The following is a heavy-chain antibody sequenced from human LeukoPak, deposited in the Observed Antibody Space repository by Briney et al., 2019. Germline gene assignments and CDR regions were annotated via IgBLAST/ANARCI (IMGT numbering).Heavy chain of an antibody. D-gene: IGHD6-13*01. Sequence: GGSLRLSCAASGFTFSSYGMHWVRQAPGKGLEWVAVIWYDGSNKYYADSVKGRFTISRDNSKNTMYLQMNSLRAEDTAVYYCARPKHRIAAAGDDAFDIWGQGTMVTVSS. CDR1: GFTFSSYG. CDR3: ARPKHRIAAAGDDAFDI. V-gene: IGHV3-33*01. CDR2: IWYDGSNK. J-gene: IGHJ3*02.